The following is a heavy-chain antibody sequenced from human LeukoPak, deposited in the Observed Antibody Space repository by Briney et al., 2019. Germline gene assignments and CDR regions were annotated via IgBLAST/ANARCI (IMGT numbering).Heavy chain of an antibody. D-gene: IGHD1-1*01. CDR1: GFTVSSNY. CDR2: IYSGGST. Sequence: QPGGSLRLSCAASGFTVSSNYKSWVRQAPGKGLEWVSVIYSGGSTYYADSVKGRFTISRHNSKNTLYLQMNSLRAEDTAVYYCARTTTGTTLRYYGMDVWGQGTTVTVSS. CDR3: ARTTTGTTLRYYGMDV. V-gene: IGHV3-53*04. J-gene: IGHJ6*02.